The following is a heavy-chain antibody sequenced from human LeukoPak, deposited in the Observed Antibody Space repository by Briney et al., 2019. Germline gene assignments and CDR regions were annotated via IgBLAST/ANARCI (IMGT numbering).Heavy chain of an antibody. CDR2: IFYSGST. Sequence: SETLSLTCTVSGGSISSGGYYWNWIRQHPGKGLEWIGYIFYSGSTYHNPSLESRVTISVDTSKNQFSLKLNSVTAADTAVYYCARGDYGLYYFDYWGQGTLVTVSS. J-gene: IGHJ4*02. D-gene: IGHD4-17*01. CDR3: ARGDYGLYYFDY. V-gene: IGHV4-31*03. CDR1: GGSISSGGYY.